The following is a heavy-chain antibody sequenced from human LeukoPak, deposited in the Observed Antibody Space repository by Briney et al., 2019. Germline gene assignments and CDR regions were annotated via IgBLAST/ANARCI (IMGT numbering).Heavy chain of an antibody. CDR2: INHSGST. Sequence: SASVSLTCAVYGGSFSGYYWSWIRQPPGKGLEWIGEINHSGSTNYNPSLKSRVTISVDTSKNQFPLKLSSVTAADTAVYYCARENSYGFFVWFDPWGQGTLVT. CDR3: ARENSYGFFVWFDP. CDR1: GGSFSGYY. D-gene: IGHD5-18*01. V-gene: IGHV4-34*01. J-gene: IGHJ5*02.